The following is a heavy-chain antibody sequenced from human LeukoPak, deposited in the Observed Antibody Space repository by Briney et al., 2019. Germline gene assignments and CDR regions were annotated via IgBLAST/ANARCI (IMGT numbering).Heavy chain of an antibody. V-gene: IGHV4-59*12. Sequence: SETLSLTCTVSGGSISSDYWSWIRQPPGKGLEWIGYIYYSGSTNYNPSLKSRVTMSVDTSKNQFSLKLSSVTAADTAVYYCARRTTVVTGAFDIWGQGTMVTVSS. CDR3: ARRTTVVTGAFDI. J-gene: IGHJ3*02. CDR2: IYYSGST. CDR1: GGSISSDY. D-gene: IGHD4-23*01.